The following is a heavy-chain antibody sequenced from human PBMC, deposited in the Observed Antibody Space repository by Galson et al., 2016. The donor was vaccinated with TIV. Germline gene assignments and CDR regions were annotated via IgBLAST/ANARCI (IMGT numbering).Heavy chain of an antibody. Sequence: SLRLSCAVSGFTFSAYSMHWVRQAPGKGLELVAVISYDGSNKYYTDSVKGRFTISRDNSKYTLYLQMNSLRVEDTAVYLWARDVREYDYVWGSYPDDWGQGTLVTVSP. CDR1: GFTFSAYS. CDR3: ARDVREYDYVWGSYPDD. J-gene: IGHJ4*02. CDR2: ISYDGSNK. D-gene: IGHD3-16*02. V-gene: IGHV3-30*04.